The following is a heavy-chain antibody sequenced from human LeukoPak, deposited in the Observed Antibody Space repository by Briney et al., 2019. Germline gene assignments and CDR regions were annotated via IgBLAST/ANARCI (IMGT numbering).Heavy chain of an antibody. CDR1: GFTVSSNF. V-gene: IGHV3-53*01. D-gene: IGHD2-15*01. CDR3: AGGSREETKLGH. CDR2: IYTGGIT. Sequence: PGGSLRLSCAASGFTVSSNFMTWVRQAPGKGLEWVSVIYTGGITYYADSVQGRFTISRDNSKNTLYLQMNSLRAEDTAVYYCAGGSREETKLGHWGQGTLVTVSS. J-gene: IGHJ4*02.